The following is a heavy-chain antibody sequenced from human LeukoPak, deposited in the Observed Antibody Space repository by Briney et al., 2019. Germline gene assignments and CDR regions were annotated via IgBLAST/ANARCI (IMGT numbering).Heavy chain of an antibody. J-gene: IGHJ4*02. V-gene: IGHV3-66*01. CDR1: GFTVTSNY. CDR2: IYSGGTT. Sequence: GGSLRLSCVVSGFTVTSNYVSWVRQAPGKGLKWVSVIYSGGTTNYADSVKGRFTVYRDNSKNTLYLQMNSLRAEDTAVYYCASKLTSGYWGQGTLVTVSS. CDR3: ASKLTSGY. D-gene: IGHD4-17*01.